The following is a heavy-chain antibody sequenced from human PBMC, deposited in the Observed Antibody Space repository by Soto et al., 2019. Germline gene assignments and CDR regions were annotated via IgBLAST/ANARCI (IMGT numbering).Heavy chain of an antibody. V-gene: IGHV3-30*18. CDR2: ISYDGSNK. J-gene: IGHJ6*03. Sequence: GGSLRLSCAASGFTFSSYGMHWVRQAPGKGLEWVAVISYDGSNKYYADSVKGRFTISRDNSKNTLYLQMNSLRAEDTAVYYCAKGPQDSGYDFSYYYYYMDVWGKGTTVTVSS. CDR3: AKGPQDSGYDFSYYYYYMDV. D-gene: IGHD5-12*01. CDR1: GFTFSSYG.